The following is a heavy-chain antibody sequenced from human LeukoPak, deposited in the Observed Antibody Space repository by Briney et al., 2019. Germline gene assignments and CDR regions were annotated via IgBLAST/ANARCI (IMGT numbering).Heavy chain of an antibody. J-gene: IGHJ4*02. D-gene: IGHD1-26*01. Sequence: SGSLRLSCAASGFTFSSSWMTWVRQAPGKGLELVAHINEDGCDKYYVDSVTGRFSISRDNTKNSLYLQLSSLRAEDTAVYYCATWSNAWEFDYWGQGTLVSVSS. V-gene: IGHV3-7*05. CDR1: GFTFSSSW. CDR3: ATWSNAWEFDY. CDR2: INEDGCDK.